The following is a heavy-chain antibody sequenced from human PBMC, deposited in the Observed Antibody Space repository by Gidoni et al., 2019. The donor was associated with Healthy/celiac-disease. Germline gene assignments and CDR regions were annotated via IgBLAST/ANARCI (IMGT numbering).Heavy chain of an antibody. CDR3: AKGENTMIVVVITAFDY. Sequence: EVQLLESGGGLVQPGGSLRLSCAASGFTFSSYAMSWVRQAPGKGLEWVSAISGSGGSTYYADSVKGRFTISRDNSKNTLYLQMNSLRAEDTAVYYCAKGENTMIVVVITAFDYWGQGTLVTVSS. CDR2: ISGSGGST. D-gene: IGHD3-22*01. V-gene: IGHV3-23*01. J-gene: IGHJ4*02. CDR1: GFTFSSYA.